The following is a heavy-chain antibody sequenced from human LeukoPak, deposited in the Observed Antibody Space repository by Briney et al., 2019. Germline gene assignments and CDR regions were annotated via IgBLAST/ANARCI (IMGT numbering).Heavy chain of an antibody. CDR2: IYTSGST. J-gene: IGHJ3*02. CDR1: GGSISSYY. D-gene: IGHD2-2*01. Sequence: SETLSLTCTVSGGSISSYYWSWIRQPAGKGLEWIGRIYTSGSTNYNPSLKSRVTMSVDTSKNQFSLKLSSVTAADTAVYYCAREDIVVVPAATNAFDIWGQGTMVTVSS. V-gene: IGHV4-4*07. CDR3: AREDIVVVPAATNAFDI.